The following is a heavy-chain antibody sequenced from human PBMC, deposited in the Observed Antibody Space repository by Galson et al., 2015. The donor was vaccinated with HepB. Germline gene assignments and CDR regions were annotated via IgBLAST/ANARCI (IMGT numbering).Heavy chain of an antibody. Sequence: QSGAEVKKPGESLKISCKASGYTFTGYYMHWLRQAPGQGLEWMGRINPDSGGTDYAQKFQGRVTMTRDTSISTAYMELSRLRSDDTAVYYCARASSGSLDYWGQGTLVTVSS. D-gene: IGHD3-10*01. V-gene: IGHV1-2*06. J-gene: IGHJ4*02. CDR3: ARASSGSLDY. CDR2: INPDSGGT. CDR1: GYTFTGYY.